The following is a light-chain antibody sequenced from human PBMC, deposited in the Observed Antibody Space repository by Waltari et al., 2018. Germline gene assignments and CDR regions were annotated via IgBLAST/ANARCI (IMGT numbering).Light chain of an antibody. J-gene: IGKJ1*01. V-gene: IGKV3-11*01. CDR3: QQYSTYPPT. CDR1: QSVSSY. CDR2: DAS. Sequence: EIVLTQSPATLSLSPGERPPLSCRASQSVSSYLAWYQQKPGQAPRLLIYDASNRATGIPARFSGSGSGTDFTLTISSLQPEDFATYYCQQYSTYPPTFGQGTKVTIK.